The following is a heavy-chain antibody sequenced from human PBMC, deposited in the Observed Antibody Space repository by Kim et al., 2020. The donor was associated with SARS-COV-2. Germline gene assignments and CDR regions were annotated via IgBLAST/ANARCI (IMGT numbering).Heavy chain of an antibody. V-gene: IGHV3-30*18. D-gene: IGHD4-4*01. CDR2: ISYDGSNK. CDR3: AKDRGNSVADY. CDR1: GFTFSSYG. Sequence: GGSLRLSCAASGFTFSSYGMHWVRQAPGKGLEWVAVISYDGSNKYYADSVKGRFTISRDNSKNTLYLQMNSLRAEDTAVYYCAKDRGNSVADYWGQGTLVTVSS. J-gene: IGHJ4*02.